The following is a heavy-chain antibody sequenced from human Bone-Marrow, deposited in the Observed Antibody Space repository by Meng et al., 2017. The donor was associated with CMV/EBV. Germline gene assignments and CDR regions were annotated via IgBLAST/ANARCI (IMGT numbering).Heavy chain of an antibody. CDR1: GYTFISYD. J-gene: IGHJ4*02. CDR2: MNPNSGNT. CDR3: ARSKTRTRTALSDY. D-gene: IGHD5-18*01. Sequence: ASVKVSCKASGYTFISYDINWVRQATGQGLEWMGWMNPNSGNTGYAQKFQGRVTMTRNTSISTAYMELSSLRSEDTAVYYCARSKTRTRTALSDYWGQGTLVTVSS. V-gene: IGHV1-8*01.